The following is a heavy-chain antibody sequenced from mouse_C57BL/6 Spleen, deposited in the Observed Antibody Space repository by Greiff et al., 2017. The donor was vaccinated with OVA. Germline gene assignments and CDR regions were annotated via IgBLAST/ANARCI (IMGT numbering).Heavy chain of an antibody. CDR1: GYTFTSYW. CDR2: IDPSDSYT. V-gene: IGHV1-69*01. CDR3: ARSDSSGYGAMDY. D-gene: IGHD3-2*02. J-gene: IGHJ4*01. Sequence: QVQLKESGAELVMPGASVKLSCKASGYTFTSYWMHWVKQRPGQGLEWIGEIDPSDSYTNYNQKFKGKSTLTVDKSSSTAYMQLSSLTSEDSAVYYCARSDSSGYGAMDYWGQGTSVTVSS.